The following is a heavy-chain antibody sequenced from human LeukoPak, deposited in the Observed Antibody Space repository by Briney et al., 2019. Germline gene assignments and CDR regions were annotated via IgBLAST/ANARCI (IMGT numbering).Heavy chain of an antibody. D-gene: IGHD2/OR15-2a*01. V-gene: IGHV3-23*01. CDR3: AKDRLSSPTAPRFDP. Sequence: PGGSLRLSCAASGFSFNDYAMSWVRQAPGNGLEWVSVISGSGSRTSYADSVKGRFTISRDNSKNTLYLQMNSLRAEDTALYYCAKDRLSSPTAPRFDPWGQGTQVTVSS. J-gene: IGHJ5*02. CDR1: GFSFNDYA. CDR2: ISGSGSRT.